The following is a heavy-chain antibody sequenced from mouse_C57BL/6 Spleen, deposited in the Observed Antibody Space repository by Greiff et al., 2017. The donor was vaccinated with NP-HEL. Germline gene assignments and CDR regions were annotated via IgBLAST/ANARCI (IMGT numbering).Heavy chain of an antibody. CDR1: GFNIKDDY. CDR2: IDPENGDT. CDR3: TSVADYAMDY. J-gene: IGHJ4*01. D-gene: IGHD1-1*01. Sequence: EVQLVESGAELVRPGASVKLSCTASGFNIKDDYMHWVKQRPEQGLEWIGWIDPENGDTEYASKFQGKATITADTSSNTAYLQLSSLTSEDTAVYYCTSVADYAMDYWGQGTSVTVSS. V-gene: IGHV14-4*01.